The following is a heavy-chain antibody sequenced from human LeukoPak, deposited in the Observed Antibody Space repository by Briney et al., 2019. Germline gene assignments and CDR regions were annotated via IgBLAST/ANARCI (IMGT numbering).Heavy chain of an antibody. Sequence: GGSLRLPCAASGFTFSSYAMSWVRQAPGKGLEWVSAISGSGGSTYYADSVKGRFTISRDNSKNTLYLQMNSLRAEDTAVYYCAKGGGGYCSSTSCYINYWGQGTLVTVSS. D-gene: IGHD2-2*02. J-gene: IGHJ4*02. V-gene: IGHV3-23*01. CDR3: AKGGGGYCSSTSCYINY. CDR1: GFTFSSYA. CDR2: ISGSGGST.